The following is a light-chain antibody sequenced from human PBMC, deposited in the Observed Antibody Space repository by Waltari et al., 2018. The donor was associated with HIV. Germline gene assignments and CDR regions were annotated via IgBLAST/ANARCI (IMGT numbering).Light chain of an antibody. J-gene: IGLJ3*02. CDR1: SSNIGSNT. Sequence: QSVLTQPPSASGTPGQRVTISCSGSSSNIGSNTVNWYQQLPGTAPQLLIYSNNPRPSGVPDRFPGSKSGTSASLAISGLQSEDEADYYCAAWDDSLNGPWVFGGGTKLTVL. V-gene: IGLV1-44*01. CDR2: SNN. CDR3: AAWDDSLNGPWV.